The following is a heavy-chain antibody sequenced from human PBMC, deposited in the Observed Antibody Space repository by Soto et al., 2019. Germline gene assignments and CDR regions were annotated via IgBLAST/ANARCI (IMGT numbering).Heavy chain of an antibody. CDR2: ISGSGGST. D-gene: IGHD3-3*01. Sequence: GGSLRLSCAASGFTFSSYAMSWVRQAPGKGLEWVSAISGSGGSTYYADSVKGRFTISRDNSKNTLYLQMNSLRAEDTAVYYCAKDGTDFWSGYYLSFDYWGQGTLVTVSS. CDR3: AKDGTDFWSGYYLSFDY. CDR1: GFTFSSYA. V-gene: IGHV3-23*01. J-gene: IGHJ4*02.